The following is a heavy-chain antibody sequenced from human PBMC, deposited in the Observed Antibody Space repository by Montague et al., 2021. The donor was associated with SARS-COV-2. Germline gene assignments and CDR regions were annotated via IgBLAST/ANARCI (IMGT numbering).Heavy chain of an antibody. Sequence: SETLSLTCAVFNGSFSSFYWNWIRQPPGKGLEWIGEISHGGSTYYNSSLKSRVTISVDTSKNQFSLNLRSVTAADTAVYYCARFPYYYDSSGSFDCWGQGTLVTVSS. V-gene: IGHV4-34*01. CDR1: NGSFSSFY. CDR2: ISHGGST. CDR3: ARFPYYYDSSGSFDC. J-gene: IGHJ4*02. D-gene: IGHD3-22*01.